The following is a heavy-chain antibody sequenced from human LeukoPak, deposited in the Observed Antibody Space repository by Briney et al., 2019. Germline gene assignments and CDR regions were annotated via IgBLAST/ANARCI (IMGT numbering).Heavy chain of an antibody. CDR1: GGSISSGTNY. D-gene: IGHD5-18*01. V-gene: IGHV4-39*01. CDR2: IYYGGST. J-gene: IGHJ6*02. Sequence: SETLSLTCTGSGGSISSGTNYWGWIRQPPGKGLEWIGSIYYGGSTYHNPSLKSRVTMSVDTSKNQFSLKLSSVTAADTAVYYCASVISAYSYGAGRTYHYGMDVWGQGTTVTVSS. CDR3: ASVISAYSYGAGRTYHYGMDV.